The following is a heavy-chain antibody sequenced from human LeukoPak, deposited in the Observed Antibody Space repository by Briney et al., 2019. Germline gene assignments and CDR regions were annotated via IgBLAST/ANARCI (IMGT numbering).Heavy chain of an antibody. J-gene: IGHJ4*02. D-gene: IGHD4-17*01. CDR1: GFTFSTYA. Sequence: GGTLRLSCAASGFTFSTYAMSWVRQAPGKGLEWVSGISGSGGSTYYADSVKGRFTISRDNSKNTLDLQMNSLRAEDTAVYYCAKDVFRAYGDWTLYYFDYWGQGTLFTVSS. V-gene: IGHV3-23*01. CDR3: AKDVFRAYGDWTLYYFDY. CDR2: ISGSGGST.